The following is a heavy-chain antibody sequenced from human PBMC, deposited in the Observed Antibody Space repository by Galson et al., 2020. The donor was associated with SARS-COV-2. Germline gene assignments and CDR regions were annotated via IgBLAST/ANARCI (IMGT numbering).Heavy chain of an antibody. Sequence: GGSLRLSCAASEFTFSSHAMHWVRQAPGKGLEWVAQIFFDGSDKYYGDPVKGRFTIPRDSSKNTVYLQMNNLRADDTAVYYCARDGQTSSGWALDYWGQGTLGTVSS. D-gene: IGHD6-19*01. CDR3: ARDGQTSSGWALDY. J-gene: IGHJ4*02. CDR2: IFFDGSDK. V-gene: IGHV3-33*01. CDR1: EFTFSSHA.